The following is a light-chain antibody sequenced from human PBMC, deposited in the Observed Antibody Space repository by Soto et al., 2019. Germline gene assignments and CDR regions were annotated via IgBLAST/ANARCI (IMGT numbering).Light chain of an antibody. CDR2: GAS. V-gene: IGKV3-20*01. CDR1: QSVSTN. CDR3: QQYGTSPWT. Sequence: EIVMTQSPATLSVSPGERATLSCRASQSVSTNLAWYQQKPGQAPRLLIHGASTRATGIPDRFSSSGSGTDFTLTISRLEPEDFAVYYCQQYGTSPWTFGQGTKVDIK. J-gene: IGKJ1*01.